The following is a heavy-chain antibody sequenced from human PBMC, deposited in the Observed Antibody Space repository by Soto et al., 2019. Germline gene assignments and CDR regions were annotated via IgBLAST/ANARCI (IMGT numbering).Heavy chain of an antibody. CDR2: ISSTTNYI. J-gene: IGHJ4*02. CDR1: GFTFTRYS. V-gene: IGHV3-21*06. CDR3: ARESEDLTSKFDY. Sequence: GGSLRLSCAASGFTFTRYSMNWVRQAPGKGLEWVSSISSTTNYIYYGDSMKGQFTISRDNAKNSLYLEMNSLRAEDTAVYYCARESEDLTSKFDYWGQGTLVTVSS.